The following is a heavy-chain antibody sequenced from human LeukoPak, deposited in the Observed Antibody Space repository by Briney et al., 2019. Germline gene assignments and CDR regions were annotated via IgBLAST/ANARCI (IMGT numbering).Heavy chain of an antibody. CDR3: ARDKENYSWFDP. CDR2: IIPIFGTT. Sequence: ASVKVSCKASGGTFSSYAINRVRQAPGQGLEWMGGIIPIFGTTHYAQKFQGGVTITADDSTSTAYMELSSLRSEDTAVYYCARDKENYSWFDPWGQGTLVTVSS. V-gene: IGHV1-69*13. CDR1: GGTFSSYA. J-gene: IGHJ5*02.